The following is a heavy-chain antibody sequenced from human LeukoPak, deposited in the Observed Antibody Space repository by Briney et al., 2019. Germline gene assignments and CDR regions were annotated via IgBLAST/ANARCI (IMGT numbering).Heavy chain of an antibody. CDR3: VRDPAAAGTVWFDP. D-gene: IGHD6-13*01. Sequence: QPGGSLRLSCAASGFTFSSYAMSWVRQAPGKGLEWVSAISGSGGGTYYADSVKGRFTISRDNAKNSLHLQMNNLRAEDTAVYYCVRDPAAAGTVWFDPWGQGTLVTVSS. CDR1: GFTFSSYA. J-gene: IGHJ5*02. V-gene: IGHV3-23*01. CDR2: ISGSGGGT.